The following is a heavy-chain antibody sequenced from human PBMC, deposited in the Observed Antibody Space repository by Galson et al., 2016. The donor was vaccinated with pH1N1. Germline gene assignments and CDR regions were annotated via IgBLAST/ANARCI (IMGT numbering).Heavy chain of an antibody. CDR3: ARVNHYYYYGMGV. Sequence: SLRLSCAASGSTISTYWMTWVRQAPGKGLEWVANINQDGSKKYFVDSVKGRFTISRDNAKNSLFLQMNSLRAEDTAVYYCARVNHYYYYGMGVWGQGTTVTVSS. CDR1: GSTISTYW. V-gene: IGHV3-7*01. J-gene: IGHJ6*02. D-gene: IGHD1-14*01. CDR2: INQDGSKK.